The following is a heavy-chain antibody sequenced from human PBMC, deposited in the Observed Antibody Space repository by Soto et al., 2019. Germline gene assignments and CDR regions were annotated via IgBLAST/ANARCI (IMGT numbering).Heavy chain of an antibody. CDR3: VSDRGYGHASVPYS. J-gene: IGHJ4*02. CDR1: GFAFSSYG. CDR2: ISYDGSLQ. Sequence: QAQLVESRGGLVQPGRSLRLSCAASGFAFSSYGMHWVRQAPGTGLEWVAVISYDGSLQHYADSVKGRFTISRDNSKNMVLLQMSSLTAEDTAVYYCVSDRGYGHASVPYSWGQGTLVSVSS. V-gene: IGHV3-30*03. D-gene: IGHD5-18*01.